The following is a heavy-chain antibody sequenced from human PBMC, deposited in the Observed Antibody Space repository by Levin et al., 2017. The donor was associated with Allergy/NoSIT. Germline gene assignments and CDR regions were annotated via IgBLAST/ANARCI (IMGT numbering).Heavy chain of an antibody. D-gene: IGHD4-23*01. J-gene: IGHJ2*01. CDR2: ISSDGAAT. V-gene: IGHV3-64D*06. Sequence: GGSLRLSCSASGFTFSGYAMHWVRQASGKALEYVSSISSDGAATYYADSVKGRSTISRDNSKDTLFLQVNSLRPEDTAVYYCVRRTDNGGNYLYFDLWGRGTVVIVSS. CDR1: GFTFSGYA. CDR3: VRRTDNGGNYLYFDL.